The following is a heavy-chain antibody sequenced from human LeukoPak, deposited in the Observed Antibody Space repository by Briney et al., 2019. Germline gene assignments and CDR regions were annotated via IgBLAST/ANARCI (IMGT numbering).Heavy chain of an antibody. V-gene: IGHV3-23*01. J-gene: IGHJ4*02. Sequence: GGSLRLSCAASGFTFSSYAMSWVRQAPGKGLEWVSAISGSGGSTYYADSVKGRFTISKDNSKNTLYLQMNSLRAEDTAVYYCAKDGRDTAMVTASDYWGQGTLVTVSS. D-gene: IGHD5-18*01. CDR1: GFTFSSYA. CDR2: ISGSGGST. CDR3: AKDGRDTAMVTASDY.